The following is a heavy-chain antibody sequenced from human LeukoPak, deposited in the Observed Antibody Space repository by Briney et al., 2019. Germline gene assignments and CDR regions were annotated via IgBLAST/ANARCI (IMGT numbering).Heavy chain of an antibody. D-gene: IGHD3-10*01. V-gene: IGHV1-18*01. J-gene: IGHJ4*02. CDR3: ARDGDYYGSGSYPDY. CDR1: GYTFTSYG. CDR2: ISAYNGNT. Sequence: ASVKVSCKASGYTFTSYGISWVRQAPGQGLEWMGWISAYNGNTNYAQKLQGRVTMTTDTSTSTAYMELRSLRSDDTAVYYCARDGDYYGSGSYPDYWGQGTLVTVSS.